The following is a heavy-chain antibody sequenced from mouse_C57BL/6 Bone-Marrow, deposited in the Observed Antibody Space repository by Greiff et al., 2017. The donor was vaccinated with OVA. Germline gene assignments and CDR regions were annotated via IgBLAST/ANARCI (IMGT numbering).Heavy chain of an antibody. CDR3: TRFPFTTVVATDWYFDV. V-gene: IGHV1-15*01. CDR2: IDPETGGT. J-gene: IGHJ1*03. Sequence: VLLQESGAELVRPGASVTLSCKASGYSFTDYEMHWVKQTPVHGLEWIGAIDPETGGTSYNQKFKGKAILTADKSSSTASMELRSLTSEDSDVYYCTRFPFTTVVATDWYFDVWGTGTTVTVSS. D-gene: IGHD1-1*01. CDR1: GYSFTDYE.